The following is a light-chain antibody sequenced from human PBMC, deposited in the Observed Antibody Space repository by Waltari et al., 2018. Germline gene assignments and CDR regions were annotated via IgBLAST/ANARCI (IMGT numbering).Light chain of an antibody. CDR2: DVS. CDR1: SSDVGGYNY. Sequence: QSALTQPASVSGSPGQSITISCTGTSSDVGGYNYVAWYQQHPGKVPNVMIYDVSGRPSGVSNRFSGSKSGNTASLTISGLQADDEADYYCSSYTSGGSFNWVFGGGTKVTVL. V-gene: IGLV2-14*01. J-gene: IGLJ3*02. CDR3: SSYTSGGSFNWV.